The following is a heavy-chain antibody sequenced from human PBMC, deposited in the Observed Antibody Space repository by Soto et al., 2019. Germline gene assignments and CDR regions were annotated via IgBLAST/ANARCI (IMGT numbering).Heavy chain of an antibody. J-gene: IGHJ3*02. CDR3: ARFLPWIGGAFDI. Sequence: QVQLQESGPGLVKPSETLSLTCTVSGGSISSYYWSWIRQPPGKGLEWIGYIYYSGSTNYNPSLKSRVTLSVDTSKNQFSLKLSSVTAADTAVYYCARFLPWIGGAFDIWGHGTMVTVSS. D-gene: IGHD5-12*01. CDR1: GGSISSYY. CDR2: IYYSGST. V-gene: IGHV4-59*08.